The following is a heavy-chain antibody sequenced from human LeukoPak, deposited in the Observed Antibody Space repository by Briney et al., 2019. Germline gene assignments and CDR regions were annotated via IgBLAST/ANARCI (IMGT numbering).Heavy chain of an antibody. CDR2: IIPIFGIA. Sequence: SVKVSCKASGGTFSSYAISRVRQAPGQGLEWMGRIIPIFGIANYAQKFQGRVTITADKSTSTAYMELSSLRSEDTAVYYCARDRCSSTSCYRVNNWFDPWGREPWSPSPQ. CDR3: ARDRCSSTSCYRVNNWFDP. CDR1: GGTFSSYA. J-gene: IGHJ5*02. D-gene: IGHD2-2*01. V-gene: IGHV1-69*04.